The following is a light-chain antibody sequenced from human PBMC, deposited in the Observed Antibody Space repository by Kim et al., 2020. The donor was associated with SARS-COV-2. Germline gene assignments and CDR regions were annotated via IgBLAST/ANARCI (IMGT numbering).Light chain of an antibody. J-gene: IGKJ2*01. CDR3: QQYSWLST. Sequence: CLSPRESATHACRARQSVSTTSLAWYQQKPGQAPTHLFYGASSRATGIPDRFSGSGSGTDFTLTISRLEPEDFAVYYSQQYSWLSTFGQGTKLEI. CDR1: QSVSTTS. V-gene: IGKV3-20*01. CDR2: GAS.